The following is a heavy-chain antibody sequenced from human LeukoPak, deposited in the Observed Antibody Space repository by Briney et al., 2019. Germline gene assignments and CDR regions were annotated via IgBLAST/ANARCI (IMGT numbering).Heavy chain of an antibody. J-gene: IGHJ6*03. CDR2: INPNCGGT. V-gene: IGHV1-2*02. D-gene: IGHD3-10*01. Sequence: ASVKVSCKASGYTFTGYYMHWVRQAPGQGLEWMGWINPNCGGTNYAQKFQGRVTMTRDTSISTAYMELSRLRSDDTAVYYCASSPSYGSGSYEAYYYYMDVWGKGTTVTVSS. CDR1: GYTFTGYY. CDR3: ASSPSYGSGSYEAYYYYMDV.